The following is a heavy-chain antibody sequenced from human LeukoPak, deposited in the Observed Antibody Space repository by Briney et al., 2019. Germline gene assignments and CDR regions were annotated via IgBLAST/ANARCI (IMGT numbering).Heavy chain of an antibody. D-gene: IGHD6-13*01. CDR2: INSDGSST. J-gene: IGHJ3*02. CDR3: ARDRPIHSSWDAFDI. V-gene: IGHV3-74*01. Sequence: GGSLRLSCAASGFTSSSYWMHWVRQAPGKGLVWVSRINSDGSSTNYADSVKGRFTISRDNAKNSLYLQMNSLRAEDTAVYYCARDRPIHSSWDAFDIWGQGTMVTVSS. CDR1: GFTSSSYW.